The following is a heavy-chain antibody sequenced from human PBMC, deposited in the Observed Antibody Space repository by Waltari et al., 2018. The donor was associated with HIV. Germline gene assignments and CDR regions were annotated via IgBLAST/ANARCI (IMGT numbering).Heavy chain of an antibody. CDR3: ERDLYSSNGDDY. J-gene: IGHJ4*02. CDR1: AFSFSTHL. V-gene: IGHV3-74*01. D-gene: IGHD6-19*01. Sequence: EVPLVASGGGLFQPGGSPRPHCASSAFSFSTHLLRCIGQASGKGLVGVSSMNSDGSKANYAGSVKVRFTVARDNAKNTLYQQMNSLRAEDTAVYYCERDLYSSNGDDYWGQGTLVTVSS. CDR2: MNSDGSKA.